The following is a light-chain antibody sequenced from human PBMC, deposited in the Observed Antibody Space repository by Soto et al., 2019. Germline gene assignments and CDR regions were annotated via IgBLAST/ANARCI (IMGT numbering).Light chain of an antibody. Sequence: DIQMTQSPSTLSASIGDRVTITCRASQSISDWLAWYQQKPGKPPKLLIYKASSLESGVPSRFSGSGSGTEFTLTISSLQPDDFATYYCQQYNSYLWMFGQGTKVEVK. J-gene: IGKJ1*01. V-gene: IGKV1-5*03. CDR2: KAS. CDR3: QQYNSYLWM. CDR1: QSISDW.